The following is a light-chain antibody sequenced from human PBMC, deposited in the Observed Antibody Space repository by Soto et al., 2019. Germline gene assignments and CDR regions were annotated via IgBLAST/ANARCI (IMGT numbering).Light chain of an antibody. V-gene: IGKV1-5*03. CDR1: QTISTW. CDR3: QQYNSYPWT. J-gene: IGKJ1*01. CDR2: KAS. Sequence: IQLTQSPSTLSASVGDRVTFTCRASQTISTWLAWYQQKPGEAPKRLIYKASTLEVGVPSRFSASGSGTEFTLTINTLQPADFATYYCQQYNSYPWTFGQGTKV.